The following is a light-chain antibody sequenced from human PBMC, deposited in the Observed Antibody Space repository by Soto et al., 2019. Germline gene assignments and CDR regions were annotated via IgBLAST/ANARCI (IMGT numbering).Light chain of an antibody. CDR3: AAWDDCVQGRSVV. V-gene: IGLV1-47*01. J-gene: IGLJ2*01. Sequence: QSVLTQPPSASGTPGQRVTISCSGSRSNIGSNYVFWYQHIPGTAPKLVVYRDDQRPSGVPDRFSGSKSGTSASLAISGLRSGDEDDYYCAAWDDCVQGRSVVFGGGTELTVL. CDR2: RDD. CDR1: RSNIGSNY.